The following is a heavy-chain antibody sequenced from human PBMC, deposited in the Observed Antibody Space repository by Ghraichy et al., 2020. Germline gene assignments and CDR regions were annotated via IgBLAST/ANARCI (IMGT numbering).Heavy chain of an antibody. Sequence: ASVKVSCKASGYTFTSYYMHWVRQAPGQGLEWMGIINPSGGSTSYAQKFQGRVTMTRDTSTSTVYMELSSLRSEDTAVYYCARDGVGGKTYYYDSSGYYGNWFDPWGQGTLFTVSS. J-gene: IGHJ5*02. V-gene: IGHV1-46*01. D-gene: IGHD3-22*01. CDR1: GYTFTSYY. CDR2: INPSGGST. CDR3: ARDGVGGKTYYYDSSGYYGNWFDP.